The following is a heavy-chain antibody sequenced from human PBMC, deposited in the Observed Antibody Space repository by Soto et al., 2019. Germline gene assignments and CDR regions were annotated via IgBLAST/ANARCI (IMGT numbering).Heavy chain of an antibody. CDR3: ARESRSSHYYYYGMDV. J-gene: IGHJ6*02. CDR1: GGSISSYY. Sequence: SETLSLTCTVSGGSISSYYWSWIRQPPGKGLEWIGYIYYSGSPNYNPSLKSRVTISVDTSKNQFSLKLSSVTAADTAVYYCARESRSSHYYYYGMDVWGQGTTVTVSS. CDR2: IYYSGSP. V-gene: IGHV4-59*01. D-gene: IGHD6-6*01.